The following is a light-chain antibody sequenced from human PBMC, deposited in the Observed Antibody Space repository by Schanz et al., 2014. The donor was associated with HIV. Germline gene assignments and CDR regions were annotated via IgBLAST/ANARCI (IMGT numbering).Light chain of an antibody. CDR3: SSYTSSSTPVV. J-gene: IGLJ2*01. Sequence: QSALTQPASVSGSPGQSITISCTGTSNDVGGYNYVSWYQQHSDKAPKLMIYDVSNRPSGVPDRFSGSKSGTSASLVITGLRAEDEADYYCSSYTSSSTPVVFGGGTKVTVL. CDR1: SNDVGGYNY. CDR2: DVS. V-gene: IGLV2-14*03.